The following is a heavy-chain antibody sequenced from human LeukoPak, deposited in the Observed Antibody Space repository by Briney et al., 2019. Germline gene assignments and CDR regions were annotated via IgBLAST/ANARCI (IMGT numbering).Heavy chain of an antibody. D-gene: IGHD3-22*01. CDR2: ISWNSGSI. CDR3: AKATGYYYDSSADY. J-gene: IGHJ4*02. V-gene: IGHV3-9*01. Sequence: GGSLRLSCAASGFTFDDYAMHWVRQAPGKGLEWVSGISWNSGSIGYADSVKGRFTISRDNAKNSLYLQMNSLRAEDTALYYCAKATGYYYDSSADYWGQGTLVTVSS. CDR1: GFTFDDYA.